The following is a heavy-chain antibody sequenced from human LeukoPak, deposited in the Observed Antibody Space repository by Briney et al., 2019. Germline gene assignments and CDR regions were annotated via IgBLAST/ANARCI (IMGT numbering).Heavy chain of an antibody. Sequence: PGGSLRLSCAASGFTFSSYAMHWVRQAPGKGLEWVAVISYDGSNKYYADSVKGRFTISRDNSKNTLYLQMNSLRAEDTAVYYCAREFAPGWFDPWGQGTLVTVSS. CDR3: AREFAPGWFDP. CDR1: GFTFSSYA. CDR2: ISYDGSNK. J-gene: IGHJ5*02. D-gene: IGHD3-10*01. V-gene: IGHV3-30-3*01.